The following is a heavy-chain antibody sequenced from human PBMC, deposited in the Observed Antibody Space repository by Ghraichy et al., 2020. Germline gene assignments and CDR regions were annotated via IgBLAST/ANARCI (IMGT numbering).Heavy chain of an antibody. CDR2: IKSKTDGGTT. CDR1: GFTFSNAW. V-gene: IGHV3-15*01. J-gene: IGHJ6*02. CDR3: TTDRWIHGSGSTVV. Sequence: GGSLRLSCAASGFTFSNAWMSWVRQAPGKGLEWVGRIKSKTDGGTTDYAAPVKGRFTISRDDSKNTLYLQMNSLKTEDTAVYYCTTDRWIHGSGSTVVWGQGTTVNVSS. D-gene: IGHD3-10*01.